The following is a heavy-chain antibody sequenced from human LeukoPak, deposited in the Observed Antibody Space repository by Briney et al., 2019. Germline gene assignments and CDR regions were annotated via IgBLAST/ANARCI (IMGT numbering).Heavy chain of an antibody. CDR3: ARVGGRYCSSTSCYRMVYAIIDFDI. CDR2: INHSGST. J-gene: IGHJ3*02. D-gene: IGHD2-2*01. CDR1: GGSFSGYY. V-gene: IGHV4-34*01. Sequence: SETLSLTCAVYGGSFSGYYWSWLRQPPGKGLEWIGEINHSGSTNYNPSLKSRVTISVDTSKNKFSLTLSSVTAADTAVYYCARVGGRYCSSTSCYRMVYAIIDFDIWGPGTMVTVSS.